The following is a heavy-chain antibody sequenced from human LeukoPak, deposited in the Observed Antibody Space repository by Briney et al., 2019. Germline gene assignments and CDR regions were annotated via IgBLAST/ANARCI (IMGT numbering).Heavy chain of an antibody. CDR2: ISSSGSTI. J-gene: IGHJ4*02. D-gene: IGHD1-26*01. CDR3: ARDRRVGAINFDY. Sequence: GGSLRLSCAAYGFTFSSYEMNWVRQVPGKGLEWVSYISSSGSTIYYADSVRGRFTISRDNAKNSLYLQMNSLRAEDTAVYYCARDRRVGAINFDYWGQGTLVTFSS. CDR1: GFTFSSYE. V-gene: IGHV3-48*03.